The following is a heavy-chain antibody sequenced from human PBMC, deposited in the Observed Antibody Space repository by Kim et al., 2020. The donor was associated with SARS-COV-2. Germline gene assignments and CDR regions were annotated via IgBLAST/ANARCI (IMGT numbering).Heavy chain of an antibody. Sequence: GGSLRLSCAASGFTFSSYGMHWVRQAPGKGLEWVAVISYDGSNKYYADSVKGRFTISRDNSKNTLYLQMNSLRAEDTAVYYCAKDFYEWGLLGGGNYCDYWGQGTLVTVSS. J-gene: IGHJ4*02. CDR3: AKDFYEWGLLGGGNYCDY. V-gene: IGHV3-30*18. CDR2: ISYDGSNK. D-gene: IGHD1-26*01. CDR1: GFTFSSYG.